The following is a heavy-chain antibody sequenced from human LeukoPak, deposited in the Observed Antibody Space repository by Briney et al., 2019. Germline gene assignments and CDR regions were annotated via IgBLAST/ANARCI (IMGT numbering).Heavy chain of an antibody. V-gene: IGHV3-30*18. Sequence: PGGSLRVSCAASGFTFSSYGMHWVRQAPGKGLEWVAVISYDGSNKYYADSVKGRFTISRDNSKNTLYLQMNSLKAEDTAVYYCAKDWDTMVRGVIQDYYYGMDVWGQGTTVTVSS. J-gene: IGHJ6*02. CDR3: AKDWDTMVRGVIQDYYYGMDV. CDR1: GFTFSSYG. CDR2: ISYDGSNK. D-gene: IGHD3-10*01.